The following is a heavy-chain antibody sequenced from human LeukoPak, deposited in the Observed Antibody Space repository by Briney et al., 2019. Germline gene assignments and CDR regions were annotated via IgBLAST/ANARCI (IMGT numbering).Heavy chain of an antibody. CDR3: ARDPYCSSTSCYGPFDY. CDR2: IIPIFGTA. CDR1: GGTFSSYA. J-gene: IGHJ4*02. V-gene: IGHV1-69*01. Sequence: SVKVSCKASGGTFSSYAISWVRQAPGQGLEWMGGIIPIFGTANYAQKFQGRDTITADESTSTAYMELSSLRSEDTAVYYCARDPYCSSTSCYGPFDYWGQGTLVTVSS. D-gene: IGHD2-2*01.